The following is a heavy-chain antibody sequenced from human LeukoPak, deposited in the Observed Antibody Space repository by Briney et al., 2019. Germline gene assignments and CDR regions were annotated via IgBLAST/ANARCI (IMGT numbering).Heavy chain of an antibody. CDR1: GGSISSHY. D-gene: IGHD3-22*01. V-gene: IGHV4-59*11. CDR3: ARRSGVLDSRDSRYYFDY. Sequence: PSETLSLTCIVSGGSISSHYWSWIRQPPGKGLEYIGYIYYSGSTDYNPSLKSRVTISLDTSKNQFSLNLTSVTAADTAVYYCARRSGVLDSRDSRYYFDYWGQGTLVTVSS. CDR2: IYYSGST. J-gene: IGHJ4*02.